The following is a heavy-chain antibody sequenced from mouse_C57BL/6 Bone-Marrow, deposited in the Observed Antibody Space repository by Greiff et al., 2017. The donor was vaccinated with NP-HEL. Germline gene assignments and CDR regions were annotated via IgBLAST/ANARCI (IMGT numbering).Heavy chain of an antibody. CDR3: AMGWYGYYAVAY. V-gene: IGHV1-9*01. CDR2: ILPGSGST. Sequence: QVQLKESGAELMKPGASVKLSCKATGYTFTGYWIEWVKQRPGHGLEWIGEILPGSGSTNYNEKFKGKATFTADTSSNTAYMQLSSLTTEDSAIYYCAMGWYGYYAVAYWGQGTLVTVSA. CDR1: GYTFTGYW. D-gene: IGHD2-3*01. J-gene: IGHJ3*01.